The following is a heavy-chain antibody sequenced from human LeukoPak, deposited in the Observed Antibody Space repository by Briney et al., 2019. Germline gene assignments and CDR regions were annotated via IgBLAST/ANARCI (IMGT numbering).Heavy chain of an antibody. CDR3: AKVHIPYSGSYLKEYFQH. D-gene: IGHD1-26*01. Sequence: GGSLRLSCAASGFTFSSYAMSWVRQAPGKGLEWVSAISGSGDSTYYADSVKGRFTISRDNSKNTLYLEMNSLRAEDTAVYYCAKVHIPYSGSYLKEYFQHWGQGTLVTVSS. CDR2: ISGSGDST. J-gene: IGHJ1*01. CDR1: GFTFSSYA. V-gene: IGHV3-23*01.